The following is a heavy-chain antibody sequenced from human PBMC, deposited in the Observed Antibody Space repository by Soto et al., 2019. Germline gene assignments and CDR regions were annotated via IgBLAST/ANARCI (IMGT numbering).Heavy chain of an antibody. CDR1: GGTFSSYA. CDR3: ARGVVVVAASQLGWFDP. Sequence: QVQLVQSGAEVKKPGSSVKVSCKASGGTFSSYAISWVRQAPGQGLEWMGGIIPIFGTTKYAQRFQGRLTVSADESTSTAYMELSSLRSEDTAVYYCARGVVVVAASQLGWFDPWGQGTLVTVSS. V-gene: IGHV1-69*01. D-gene: IGHD2-15*01. CDR2: IIPIFGTT. J-gene: IGHJ5*02.